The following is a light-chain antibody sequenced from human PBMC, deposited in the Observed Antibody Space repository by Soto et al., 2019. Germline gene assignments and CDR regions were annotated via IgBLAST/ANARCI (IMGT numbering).Light chain of an antibody. CDR1: QDIRND. J-gene: IGKJ2*01. Sequence: AIQMTQSPSSLSASVGDRVTITCRASQDIRNDLGWFQQKSGKAPKLLIYAASSLQGGVPSRFSGSGSGTDFTLTISSLQSEDVATYYCLQDYIYPYTFGQGTKVDIK. CDR3: LQDYIYPYT. V-gene: IGKV1-6*01. CDR2: AAS.